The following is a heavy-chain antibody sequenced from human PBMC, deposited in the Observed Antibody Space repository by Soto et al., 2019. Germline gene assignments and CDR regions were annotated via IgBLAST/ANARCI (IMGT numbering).Heavy chain of an antibody. V-gene: IGHV4-59*01. D-gene: IGHD7-27*01. CDR2: IHSSGNS. J-gene: IGHJ4*02. CDR3: ARGGGLTPNFDY. CDR1: GGSISSYY. Sequence: SETLSLTCTVSGGSISSYYWSWIRQPPGKGLEWIGYIHSSGNSNYNPSLKSRVTASADTSKNQFSLKLKSVTAADTAVYYCARGGGLTPNFDYWGQGTLVAVSS.